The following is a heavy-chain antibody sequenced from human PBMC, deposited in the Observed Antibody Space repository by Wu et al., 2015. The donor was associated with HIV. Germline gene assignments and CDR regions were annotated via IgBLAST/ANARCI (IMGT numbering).Heavy chain of an antibody. CDR2: INPLFGTT. D-gene: IGHD5-12*01. J-gene: IGHJ6*03. Sequence: QAQLVQFGADMKKPGSSVKVTCKASGDGFTSYAVSWVRQAPGQGLEWMGGINPLFGTTKHSQKFQDRLTFTTDESKTTAYMELSSLRSADTAIYYCARGRYSGYDSPRVYYYYMDVWGLGTTVIVSS. V-gene: IGHV1-69*05. CDR3: ARGRYSGYDSPRVYYYYMDV. CDR1: GDGFTSYA.